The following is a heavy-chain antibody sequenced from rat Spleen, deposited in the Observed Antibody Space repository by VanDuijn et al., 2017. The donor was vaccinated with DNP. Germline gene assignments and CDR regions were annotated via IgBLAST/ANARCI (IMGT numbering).Heavy chain of an antibody. Sequence: EVQLVESGGGLVQPGNSLKLSCAASGFTLSDYAMAWVRQSPKKGLDWVATIIYAGSGIYYRDSVKGRFTIFRDNAKSTLYLQVDSLSSEDTATYYCVSRGTGSDNWFAYWGKGTLVTVSS. CDR1: GFTLSDYA. J-gene: IGHJ3*01. CDR3: VSRGTGSDNWFAY. D-gene: IGHD5-1*01. CDR2: IIYAGSGI. V-gene: IGHV5-17*01.